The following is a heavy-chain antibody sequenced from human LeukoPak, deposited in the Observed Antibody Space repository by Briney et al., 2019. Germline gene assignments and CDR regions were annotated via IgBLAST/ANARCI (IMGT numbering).Heavy chain of an antibody. Sequence: GESLKISCKGSGYSFTSYWIGWVRQMPGKGLEWMGIIYPGDSDTRYSPSFQGQVTISADKSISTAYLQWSSLKASDTAMYYCAGGGSYDILTGYSIPLDYWGQGTLVTVSS. CDR2: IYPGDSDT. CDR3: AGGGSYDILTGYSIPLDY. D-gene: IGHD3-9*01. J-gene: IGHJ4*02. V-gene: IGHV5-51*01. CDR1: GYSFTSYW.